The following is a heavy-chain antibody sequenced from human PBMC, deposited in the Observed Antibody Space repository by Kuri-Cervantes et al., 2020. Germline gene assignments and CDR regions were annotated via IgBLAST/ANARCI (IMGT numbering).Heavy chain of an antibody. CDR1: GFTFSSYG. CDR3: ARRLRYFDWLLWCEGESDY. CDR2: IWYDGSDK. J-gene: IGHJ4*02. Sequence: GESLKISCAASGFTFSSYGMHWVRQAPGKGLEWVAVIWYDGSDKYYADSVKGRFTISRDNSKNTLYLQMNSLRAEDTAVYYCARRLRYFDWLLWCEGESDYWGQGTLVTVSS. V-gene: IGHV3-33*01. D-gene: IGHD3-9*01.